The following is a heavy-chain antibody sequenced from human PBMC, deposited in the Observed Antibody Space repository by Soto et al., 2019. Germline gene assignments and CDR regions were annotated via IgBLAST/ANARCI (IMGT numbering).Heavy chain of an antibody. Sequence: GGSLRLSCAASGFTFSDYYMSWIRQAPGKGLEWVSYISSSGSTIYYADSVKGRFTISRDNAKNSLYLQMNSLRAEDTAVYYCAREKGSGSYYMATDAFDIWGQGTMVTVSS. CDR1: GFTFSDYY. CDR2: ISSSGSTI. J-gene: IGHJ3*02. CDR3: AREKGSGSYYMATDAFDI. V-gene: IGHV3-11*01. D-gene: IGHD3-10*01.